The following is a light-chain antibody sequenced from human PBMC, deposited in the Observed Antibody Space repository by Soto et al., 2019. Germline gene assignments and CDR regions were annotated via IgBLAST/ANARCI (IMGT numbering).Light chain of an antibody. J-gene: IGKJ3*01. Sequence: DIQMTQSPSSMSASVGDRVTITCRASQSISAYLNWCQQKPGKAPKLLIYAASSLQSGVPSRFSGSGSGTDFTLTISSLQPDDFATYYCQESYSTPSVTFGPGTKVDIK. V-gene: IGKV1-39*01. CDR3: QESYSTPSVT. CDR1: QSISAY. CDR2: AAS.